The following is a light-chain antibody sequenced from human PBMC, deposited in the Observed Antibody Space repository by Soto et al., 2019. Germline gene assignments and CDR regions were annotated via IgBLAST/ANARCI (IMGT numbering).Light chain of an antibody. CDR3: CSFAGSGTYV. Sequence: QSALTQPASVSGSPGQSITISCTGTSSDVGSHNLVSWYQQHPGKAPKLIIYEVNKRPSGVSNRFSGSKSGNTASLTIFGLQTEYEADYYCCSFAGSGTYVFGTGTKLTVL. V-gene: IGLV2-23*02. CDR1: SSDVGSHNL. J-gene: IGLJ1*01. CDR2: EVN.